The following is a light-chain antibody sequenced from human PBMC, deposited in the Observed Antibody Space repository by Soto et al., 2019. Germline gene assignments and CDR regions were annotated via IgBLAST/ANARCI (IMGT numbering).Light chain of an antibody. J-gene: IGLJ2*01. CDR3: CSHAGTYTLV. V-gene: IGLV2-11*01. Sequence: QSVLTQPRSVSGSPGQSVTISCTGTSADVGASNYVSWYQQHPGKAPKLIIHDVNTRPSGVPDRFSGSKSANTASLTISGLQADDEADYYCCSHAGTYTLVFGGGT. CDR2: DVN. CDR1: SADVGASNY.